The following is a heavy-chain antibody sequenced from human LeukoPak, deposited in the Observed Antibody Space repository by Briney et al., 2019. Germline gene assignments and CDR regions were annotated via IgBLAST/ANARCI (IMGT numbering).Heavy chain of an antibody. Sequence: SETXSLTCDVNGGSLSGSYWSWIRQSPEKXMEGIGEINQSGKSNYNPSLKSRVTISVDTSKNQFSLKLSSVTAADTAVYYCARDQAAYYDRSGYHYSSTAAAFDIWGQGTVVTVSS. CDR2: INQSGKS. CDR1: GGSLSGSY. CDR3: ARDQAAYYDRSGYHYSSTAAAFDI. J-gene: IGHJ3*02. V-gene: IGHV4-34*01. D-gene: IGHD3-22*01.